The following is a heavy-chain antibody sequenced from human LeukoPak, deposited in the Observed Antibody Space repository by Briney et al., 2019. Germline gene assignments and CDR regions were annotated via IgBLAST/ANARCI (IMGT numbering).Heavy chain of an antibody. CDR1: GYTFTSYG. J-gene: IGHJ4*02. V-gene: IGHV1-18*01. CDR2: ISAYNGNT. Sequence: ASVKVSCKASGYTFTSYGISWVRQAPGQGLEWMGWISAYNGNTNYAQKLQGRVTMTTDTSTSTAYMELMSLRSDDTAVYYCARDVGGAAAGTRDYWGQGTLVTVSS. CDR3: ARDVGGAAAGTRDY. D-gene: IGHD6-13*01.